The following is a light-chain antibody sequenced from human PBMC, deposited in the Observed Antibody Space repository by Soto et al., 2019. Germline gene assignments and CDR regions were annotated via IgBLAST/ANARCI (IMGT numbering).Light chain of an antibody. CDR2: AAS. V-gene: IGKV1-9*01. CDR3: QQLNSYPPWT. Sequence: DIQLTQSPSFLSASVGDRVTITCRASQGISSYLAWYHQKPGKAPKLLIYAASTLQSGVPSRFSGSGSGTEFTLTISSLQPEDFATYYCQQLNSYPPWTFGQGTKVEI. CDR1: QGISSY. J-gene: IGKJ1*01.